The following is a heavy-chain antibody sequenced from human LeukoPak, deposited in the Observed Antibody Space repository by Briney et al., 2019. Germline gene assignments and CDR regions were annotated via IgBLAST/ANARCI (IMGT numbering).Heavy chain of an antibody. CDR2: INPNSGGT. CDR3: AKAGSYFGFGAFDI. CDR1: GYTFTGYY. D-gene: IGHD1-26*01. V-gene: IGHV1-2*02. J-gene: IGHJ3*02. Sequence: ASVKVSCKASGYTFTGYYMHWVRQAPGQGLEWMGWINPNSGGTNYAQKFQGRVTMTRDTSISTAYMELSRLRSDDTAVYYCAKAGSYFGFGAFDIWGLGTMVTVSS.